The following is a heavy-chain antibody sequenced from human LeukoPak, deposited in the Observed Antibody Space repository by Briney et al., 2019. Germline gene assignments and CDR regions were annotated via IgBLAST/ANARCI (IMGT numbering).Heavy chain of an antibody. Sequence: GGSLRLSCTASGFTFSSYTMSWVRQAPGKGLKWVSTITTGGPNTYYADSVKGRFTVSRDDSKNTLYLQMNSLRAEDTAVYYCARMNDYYFDYWGQGTLVTVSS. CDR2: ITTGGPNT. CDR1: GFTFSSYT. CDR3: ARMNDYYFDY. J-gene: IGHJ4*02. V-gene: IGHV3-23*01. D-gene: IGHD1-1*01.